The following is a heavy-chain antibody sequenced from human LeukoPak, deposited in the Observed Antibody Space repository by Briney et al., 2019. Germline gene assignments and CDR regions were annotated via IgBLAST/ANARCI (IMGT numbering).Heavy chain of an antibody. Sequence: SETLSLTCTVSGGSISSYYWSWIRQPPGKGLEWIGEINHSGSTNYNPSLKSRVTISVDTSKNQFSLKLSSVTAADTAVYYCARPSGYSSGWYGYWGQGTLVTVSS. D-gene: IGHD6-19*01. CDR1: GGSISSYY. V-gene: IGHV4-34*01. J-gene: IGHJ4*02. CDR3: ARPSGYSSGWYGY. CDR2: INHSGST.